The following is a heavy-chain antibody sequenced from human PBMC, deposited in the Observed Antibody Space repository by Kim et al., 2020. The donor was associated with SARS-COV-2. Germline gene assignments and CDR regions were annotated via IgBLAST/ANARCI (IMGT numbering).Heavy chain of an antibody. D-gene: IGHD6-13*01. CDR3: ARDTAAGTNWFDP. CDR2: ISSSSSYI. J-gene: IGHJ5*02. CDR1: GFTFSSYS. V-gene: IGHV3-21*01. Sequence: GGSLRLSCAASGFTFSSYSMNWVRQAPGKGLEWVSSISSSSSYIYYADSVKGRFTISRDNAKNSLYLQMNSLRAEDTAVYYCARDTAAGTNWFDPWGQGTLVTVSS.